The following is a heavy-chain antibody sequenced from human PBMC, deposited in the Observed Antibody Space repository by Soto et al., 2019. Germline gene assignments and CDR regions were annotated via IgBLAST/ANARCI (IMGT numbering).Heavy chain of an antibody. V-gene: IGHV3-21*02. Sequence: EVQLVESGGGLVKPGGSLRLSCAASGFTFRNFGMVWVRQAPGRGLEWVSSIGGSGSFTHSAGSVQGRFTISRDNAQESLFLQMNSLRAEDTAVYHCARIIEPHYFDHWGQGTLVTVSS. CDR2: IGGSGSFT. J-gene: IGHJ4*02. D-gene: IGHD3-10*01. CDR3: ARIIEPHYFDH. CDR1: GFTFRNFG.